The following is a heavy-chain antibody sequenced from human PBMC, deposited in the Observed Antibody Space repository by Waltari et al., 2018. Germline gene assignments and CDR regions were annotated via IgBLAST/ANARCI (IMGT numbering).Heavy chain of an antibody. J-gene: IGHJ3*02. CDR1: DDSIASFY. V-gene: IGHV4-4*07. Sequence: QVQLQESGRRLVKTSETLSLTCSFSDDSIASFYWSWIRQTAGKGLEWLGHIYTSGSTDYNPSLRGRVSMSIDNSRNQFSLNLISVTTADTAIYYCARTTGARHDAFDIWGQGMLVTVSS. D-gene: IGHD1-1*01. CDR2: IYTSGST. CDR3: ARTTGARHDAFDI.